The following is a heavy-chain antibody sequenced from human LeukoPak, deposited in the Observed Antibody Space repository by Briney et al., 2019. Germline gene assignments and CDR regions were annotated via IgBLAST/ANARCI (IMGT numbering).Heavy chain of an antibody. V-gene: IGHV1-2*02. CDR1: GYTFTCYY. CDR2: INPNSGGT. D-gene: IGHD3-10*01. CDR3: ARDQVILGSGSYSPYYYYYYMDV. Sequence: ASVKVSCKASGYTFTCYYMHWVRQAPGQGLEWMGWINPNSGGTNYAQKFQGRVTMTRDTSISTAYMELSRLRSDDTAVYYCARDQVILGSGSYSPYYYYYYMDVWGKGTTVTISS. J-gene: IGHJ6*03.